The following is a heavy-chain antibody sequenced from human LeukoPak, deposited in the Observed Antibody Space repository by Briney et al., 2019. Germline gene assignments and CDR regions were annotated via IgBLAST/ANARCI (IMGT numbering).Heavy chain of an antibody. D-gene: IGHD5-18*01. CDR1: GFTFSSYA. J-gene: IGHJ4*02. CDR2: ISGSSNSI. V-gene: IGHV3-23*01. CDR3: AKDLPGQLGAPY. Sequence: GGSLRLSCAASGFTFSSYAMTWVRQPPGKGLEWVSAISGSSNSIYYADSVKGRFTISRDKSKNTLYLQMNSLRVEDTAVYYCAKDLPGQLGAPYWGQGTLVTVSS.